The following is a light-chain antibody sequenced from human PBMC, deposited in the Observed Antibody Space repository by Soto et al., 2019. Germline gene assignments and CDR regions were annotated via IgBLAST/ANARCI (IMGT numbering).Light chain of an antibody. V-gene: IGKV1-33*01. CDR2: DAS. CDR3: QQHDIFPS. Sequence: DIQMTQSPTSLSASVGDRVTITCRASQGISIYLNWFRQKPGKAPKLLINDASNLQTGVPSRFSGSGSGTDFSLIISSLQPEDIATYYCQQHDIFPSFGQGTRLEIK. J-gene: IGKJ5*01. CDR1: QGISIY.